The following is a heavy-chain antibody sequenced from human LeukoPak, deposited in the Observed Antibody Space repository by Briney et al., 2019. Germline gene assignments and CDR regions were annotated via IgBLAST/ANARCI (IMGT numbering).Heavy chain of an antibody. Sequence: SQTLSLTCAISGGSVSSNSAAWNWIRQSPSRGLEWLGRTYYRAKWYNDYAVSVKSRITINPDTSKNQFSPQLNSVTPEDTAVYYCARDLRVGEEWLVQNWFDPWGQGTLVTVSS. CDR1: GGSVSSNSAA. J-gene: IGHJ5*02. V-gene: IGHV6-1*01. D-gene: IGHD6-19*01. CDR2: TYYRAKWYN. CDR3: ARDLRVGEEWLVQNWFDP.